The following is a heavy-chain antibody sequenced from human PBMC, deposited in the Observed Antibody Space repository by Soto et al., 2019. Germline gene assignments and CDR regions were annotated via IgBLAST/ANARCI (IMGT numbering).Heavy chain of an antibody. CDR2: ISSDGSNE. CDR3: AKTITTYSGDSRGRGALVDY. D-gene: IGHD3-22*01. V-gene: IGHV3-30*18. Sequence: ESGGGVVQPWRSLRLSCAASGFTFSTYGMHWVRQPPGKGLEWVAVISSDGSNEYYADPVKGRFTISRDNSKNTLYLQMNSLRVEDTAVYYCAKTITTYSGDSRGRGALVDYWGQGTLVTVSS. J-gene: IGHJ4*02. CDR1: GFTFSTYG.